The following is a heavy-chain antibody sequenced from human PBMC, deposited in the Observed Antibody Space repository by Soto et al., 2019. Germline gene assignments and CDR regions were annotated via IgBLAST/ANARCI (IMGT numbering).Heavy chain of an antibody. CDR1: GDSVSSKSAA. CDR3: TRAWSGSYDS. D-gene: IGHD1-26*01. V-gene: IGHV6-1*01. J-gene: IGHJ5*01. CDR2: TYYRSKWST. Sequence: QVQLQQSGPGLVKPSQTLSLTCAISGDSVSSKSAAWNWIRHSPSRGLEWLGRTYYRSKWSTDYAVSVKSLITINPDTSKTQFSLQLNSETPEETAVYYCTRAWSGSYDSWGQGTLVTVSS.